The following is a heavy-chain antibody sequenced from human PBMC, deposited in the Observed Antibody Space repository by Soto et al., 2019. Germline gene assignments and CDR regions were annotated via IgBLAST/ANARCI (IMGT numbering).Heavy chain of an antibody. CDR1: GFTFSDYW. J-gene: IGHJ3*01. CDR2: IRRDGGEE. Sequence: DVQLMESGGCLVQPGGSLRLSCAASGFTFSDYWMTWVRQAPGKGLEWVANIRRDGGEEYYVDSVKGRFSVSRDNAKKSLYLQMNSLRVEDTAVYYCARDVTYRDSSFYYGVFDLWGQGTMVTVSS. D-gene: IGHD3-22*01. CDR3: ARDVTYRDSSFYYGVFDL. V-gene: IGHV3-7*05.